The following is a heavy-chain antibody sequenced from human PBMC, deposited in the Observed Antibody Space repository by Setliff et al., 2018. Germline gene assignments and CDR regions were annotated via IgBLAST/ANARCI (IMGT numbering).Heavy chain of an antibody. J-gene: IGHJ6*03. Sequence: PGGSLRLSCAASGFTFSSYWMSWVRQAPGKGLEWVANINEDGSEKYYVDSVKGRFTISRDNVKNSLYLQMSSLRAEDTAVYYCAKPTTVTTTHYYYYMDVWGKGTTVTVSS. CDR1: GFTFSSYW. CDR2: INEDGSEK. D-gene: IGHD4-4*01. CDR3: AKPTTVTTTHYYYYMDV. V-gene: IGHV3-7*03.